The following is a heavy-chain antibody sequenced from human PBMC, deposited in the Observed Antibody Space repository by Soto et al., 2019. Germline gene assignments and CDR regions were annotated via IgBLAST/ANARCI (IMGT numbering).Heavy chain of an antibody. Sequence: QVQLVQSGAEVKKPGASVKVSCKASGYTFTSYGISWVRQAPGQGLEWMGWISTYNGNTKYAQKLQGRVTMTTDTPTSTEYMEVRSRRSDDTGVCYCASKMVVGVESDNWGHGTLVTFSS. D-gene: IGHD3-10*01. V-gene: IGHV1-18*01. J-gene: IGHJ4*03. CDR1: GYTFTSYG. CDR2: ISTYNGNT. CDR3: ASKMVVGVESDN.